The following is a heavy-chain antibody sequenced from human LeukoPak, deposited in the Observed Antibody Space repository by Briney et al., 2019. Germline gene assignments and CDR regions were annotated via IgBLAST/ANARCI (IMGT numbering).Heavy chain of an antibody. CDR1: GYTFTSYG. CDR3: ARVHSPLYQLPLFDY. V-gene: IGHV1-18*01. D-gene: IGHD2-2*01. CDR2: ISAYNGNT. Sequence: ASVKVSCKASGYTFTSYGISWVRQAPGQGLEWMGWISAYNGNTNYAQKLQGRVTMTTDTSTSTAYMELRSLRSDDTAVYYCARVHSPLYQLPLFDYWGQGTLVTVSS. J-gene: IGHJ4*02.